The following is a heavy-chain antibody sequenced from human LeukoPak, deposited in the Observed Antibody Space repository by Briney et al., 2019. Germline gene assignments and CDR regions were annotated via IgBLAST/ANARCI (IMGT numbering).Heavy chain of an antibody. CDR3: ARTVSCSSISCYLSDY. Sequence: GASVKVSCKASGYTFTSYGISWVRQAPGQGLEWMGWISAYNGNTNYAQKLQGRVTMTTDTSTSTAYMELRSLRSDDTAVYYCARTVSCSSISCYLSDYWGQGTLVTVSS. CDR2: ISAYNGNT. D-gene: IGHD2-2*01. V-gene: IGHV1-18*01. J-gene: IGHJ4*02. CDR1: GYTFTSYG.